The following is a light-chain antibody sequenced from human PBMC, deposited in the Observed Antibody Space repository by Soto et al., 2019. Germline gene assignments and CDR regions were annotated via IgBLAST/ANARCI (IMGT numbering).Light chain of an antibody. V-gene: IGKV3-20*01. Sequence: EIVLTQSPGTLSLSPGERATLSCRASQSVSTSQLAWYQQKPGQAPRLLIFGASSRATGIPDRFRGSGSGTDFTLIISRLEPEDFAVYYCQQYGGSPRTFGQGTKVEIK. CDR2: GAS. J-gene: IGKJ1*01. CDR3: QQYGGSPRT. CDR1: QSVSTSQ.